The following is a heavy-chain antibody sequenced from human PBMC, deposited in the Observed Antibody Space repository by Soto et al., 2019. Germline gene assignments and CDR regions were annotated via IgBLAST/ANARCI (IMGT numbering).Heavy chain of an antibody. CDR2: IYPIDSDT. CDR1: GDSFNSNW. D-gene: IGHD4-17*01. CDR3: ARRSAVTTFYFYGMDV. V-gene: IGHV5-51*01. J-gene: IGHJ6*02. Sequence: GESLKISCKVSGDSFNSNWIAWVRQRPGRGLEWVGIIYPIDSDTRYSPSFQGQVTISVDRSVNSAFLQWRSLKASDTATYYCARRSAVTTFYFYGMDVWGQGTTVTVSS.